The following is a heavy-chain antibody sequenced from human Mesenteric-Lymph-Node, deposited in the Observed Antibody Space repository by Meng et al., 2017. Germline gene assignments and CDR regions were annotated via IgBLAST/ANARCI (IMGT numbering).Heavy chain of an antibody. V-gene: IGHV3-21*01. J-gene: IGHJ4*02. CDR2: ISSSRSYI. CDR3: ARDLSLVRGVIIGYFDY. CDR1: GFTFSSYS. D-gene: IGHD3-10*01. Sequence: GESLKISCAASGFTFSSYSMNWVRQAPGKGLEWVSSISSSRSYIYYADSVKGRFTISRDNAKNSLYLQMNSLRAEDTAVYYCARDLSLVRGVIIGYFDYWGQGTLVTVSS.